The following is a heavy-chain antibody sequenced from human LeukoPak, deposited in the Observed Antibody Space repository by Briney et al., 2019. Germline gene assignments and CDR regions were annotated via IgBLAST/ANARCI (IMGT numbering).Heavy chain of an antibody. CDR2: ISGSGGST. D-gene: IGHD3-3*01. J-gene: IGHJ4*02. CDR1: GFTFSSYA. CDR3: AKDGEYYFDY. V-gene: IGHV3-23*01. Sequence: PGGSLRLSCAASGFTFSSYAMSRVCQAPGKGLEWVSAISGSGGSTYYADSVKGRFTISRDNSKNTLYLQMNSLRAEDTAVYYCAKDGEYYFDYWGQGTLVTVSS.